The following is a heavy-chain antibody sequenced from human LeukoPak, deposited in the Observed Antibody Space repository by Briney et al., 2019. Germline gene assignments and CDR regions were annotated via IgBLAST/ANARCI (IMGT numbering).Heavy chain of an antibody. Sequence: GGSLRLSCTASGFIFSTYPMQWVRQAPGKGLEWVAVISYAGNSQYYADSVKGRFTISRDNSKNTLYLQMNSLRAEDTAVYYCAKSITGTFNWFDPWGQGTLVTVSS. CDR1: GFIFSTYP. CDR3: AKSITGTFNWFDP. D-gene: IGHD1-20*01. J-gene: IGHJ5*02. V-gene: IGHV3-30*04. CDR2: ISYAGNSQ.